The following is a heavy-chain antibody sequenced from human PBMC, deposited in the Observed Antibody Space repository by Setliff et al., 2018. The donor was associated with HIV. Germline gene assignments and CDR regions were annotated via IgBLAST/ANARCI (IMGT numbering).Heavy chain of an antibody. V-gene: IGHV4-59*10. CDR3: ARGLSFYDPGGFDY. CDR1: GGSFNGYY. CDR2: IYTSGST. Sequence: PSETLSLTCAVYGGSFNGYYWSWIRQPAGKGLEWIGRIYTSGSTNYNPSLKSRVTMSIDTSKNQFSLKLSSVTAADTAVYYCARGLSFYDPGGFDYWGQGTLVTVSS. J-gene: IGHJ4*02. D-gene: IGHD3-22*01.